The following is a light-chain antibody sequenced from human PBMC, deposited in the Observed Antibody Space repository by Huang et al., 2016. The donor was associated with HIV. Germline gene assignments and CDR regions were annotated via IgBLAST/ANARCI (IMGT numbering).Light chain of an antibody. Sequence: DIQMTQSPSSLSASVRNRVTITCRASQAIAKSLSWYHQKPGKAPKLLLYAASSLESGVPSRFSGSGSGTDYTLTISSLQPEDFGTYYCQQYHSTPYTFGQGTKLEIK. CDR1: QAIAKS. CDR3: QQYHSTPYT. CDR2: AAS. V-gene: IGKV1-NL1*01. J-gene: IGKJ2*01.